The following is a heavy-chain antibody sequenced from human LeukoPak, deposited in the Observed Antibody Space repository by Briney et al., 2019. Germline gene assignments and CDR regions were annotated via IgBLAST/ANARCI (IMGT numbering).Heavy chain of an antibody. CDR1: GFTFSVFV. V-gene: IGHV3-23*01. CDR2: ISGSGGST. Sequence: GGSLRLSCAASGFTFSVFVMNWVRQTPGKGLEWVSVISGSGGSTYYADSVKDRFTISRDNSKNTLYLQMNSLRAEDTAVYYCARDKEDPSKYFDYWGQGTLVTVSS. CDR3: ARDKEDPSKYFDY. J-gene: IGHJ4*02. D-gene: IGHD2/OR15-2a*01.